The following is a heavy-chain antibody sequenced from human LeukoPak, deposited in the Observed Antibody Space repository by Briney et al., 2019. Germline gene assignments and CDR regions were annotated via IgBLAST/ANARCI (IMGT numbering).Heavy chain of an antibody. CDR3: ARDYDWSYADSSGFFFDY. CDR2: ISSRSSTE. D-gene: IGHD3-22*01. CDR1: GFTFSSYS. J-gene: IGHJ4*02. V-gene: IGHV3-48*04. Sequence: GGSLRLSSAASGFTFSSYSMNWVRQAPGKGLEWISYISSRSSTEKYADSVKGRFTVSRDNAKNSLSLQMNSLRAEDTAVYFCARDYDWSYADSSGFFFDYWGQGTLVTVFS.